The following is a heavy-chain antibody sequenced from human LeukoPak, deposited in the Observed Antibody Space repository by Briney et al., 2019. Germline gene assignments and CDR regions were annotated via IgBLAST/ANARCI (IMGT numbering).Heavy chain of an antibody. V-gene: IGHV3-49*04. CDR1: GFTFGDHG. D-gene: IGHD2-21*02. J-gene: IGHJ4*02. CDR2: IKSEAYGGTP. Sequence: GGSLRLSCTISGFTFGDHGLTWVRQAPGKGLEWIGFIKSEAYGGTPHYAASVKGRVSTSRDVSKGIAYLQMNSLKTEDTAVYYCTRGDSFNYFDYWGQGTLVTVSS. CDR3: TRGDSFNYFDY.